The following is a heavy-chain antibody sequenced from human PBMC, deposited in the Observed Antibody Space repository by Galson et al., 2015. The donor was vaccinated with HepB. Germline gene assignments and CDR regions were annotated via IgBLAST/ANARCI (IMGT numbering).Heavy chain of an antibody. D-gene: IGHD6-19*01. J-gene: IGHJ3*02. CDR1: GFSLSTSGMR. CDR2: MGWDDDK. Sequence: PALVKPTQTLTLTCTFSGFSLSTSGMRVSWIRQPPGKALEWLARMGWDDDKFYSTSLKTRLTISKDTSKNQVVLTMTNMDPVDTATYYCARDRAVAADAFDIWGQGTMVTVSS. V-gene: IGHV2-70*04. CDR3: ARDRAVAADAFDI.